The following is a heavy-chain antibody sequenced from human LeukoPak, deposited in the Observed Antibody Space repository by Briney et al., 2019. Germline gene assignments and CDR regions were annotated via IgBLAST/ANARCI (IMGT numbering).Heavy chain of an antibody. D-gene: IGHD6-13*01. V-gene: IGHV4-34*01. CDR3: ARGKSDSSSWYWFDP. CDR1: GGSFSGYY. CDR2: INHSGST. Sequence: PSETLSLTCAVYGGSFSGYYWSWIRQPPGKGLEWIGEINHSGSTNYNPSLKSRVTISVDTSKNQFSLKLSSVTAADTAVYYCARGKSDSSSWYWFDPW. J-gene: IGHJ5*02.